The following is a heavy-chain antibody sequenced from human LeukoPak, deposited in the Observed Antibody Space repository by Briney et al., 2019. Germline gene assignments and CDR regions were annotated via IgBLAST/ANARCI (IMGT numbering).Heavy chain of an antibody. CDR1: GGSFSGYY. CDR3: ARESYSYGDFDY. D-gene: IGHD5-18*01. Sequence: SETLSLTCAVYGGSFSGYYWSWIRQPPGKGLEWIGEINHSGSTKYNPSLKSRVTISVDRSKNQFSLKLSSVTAADTAVYYCARESYSYGDFDYWGQGTLVTVSS. CDR2: INHSGST. V-gene: IGHV4-34*01. J-gene: IGHJ4*02.